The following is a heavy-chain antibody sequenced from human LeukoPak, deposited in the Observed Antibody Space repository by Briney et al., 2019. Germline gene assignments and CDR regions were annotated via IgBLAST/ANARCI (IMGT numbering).Heavy chain of an antibody. D-gene: IGHD4-17*01. CDR2: ISYDGSNK. CDR1: GFTFSSYG. Sequence: GRSLRLSCAASGFTFSSYGMHWVRQAPGKGLEWVAVISYDGSNKYYADSVKGRFTISRDNFKNTLYLQMNSLRAEDTAVYYCAKGDYGDSQGAFDIWGQGTMVTVSS. V-gene: IGHV3-30*18. J-gene: IGHJ3*02. CDR3: AKGDYGDSQGAFDI.